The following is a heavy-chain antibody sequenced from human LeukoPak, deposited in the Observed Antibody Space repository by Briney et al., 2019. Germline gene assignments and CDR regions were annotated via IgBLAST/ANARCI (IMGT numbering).Heavy chain of an antibody. CDR2: ISSNGGNT. CDR1: GFTFSRYA. J-gene: IGHJ5*02. V-gene: IGHV3-64*04. CDR3: ANLLGIQLWFT. D-gene: IGHD5-18*01. Sequence: GGSLRLSCSASGFTFSRYAMHWVRQAPGKGLEYVSGISSNGGNTYYADSVKGRFTISRDNSKNTLYLQMNSLRAEDTAIYYRANLLGIQLWFTWGQGTLVTVSS.